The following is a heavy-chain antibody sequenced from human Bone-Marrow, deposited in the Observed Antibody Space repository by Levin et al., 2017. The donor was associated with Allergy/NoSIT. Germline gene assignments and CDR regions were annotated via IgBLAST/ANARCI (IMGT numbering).Heavy chain of an antibody. V-gene: IGHV4-39*01. CDR3: ARLSRIVVVITPSYWYFDL. Sequence: SETLSLTCTVSGGSISSSSYYWGWIRQPPGKGLEWIGSIYYSGSTYYNPSLKSRVTISVDTSKNQFSLKLSSVTAADTAVYYCARLSRIVVVITPSYWYFDLWGRGTLVTVSS. J-gene: IGHJ2*01. CDR1: GGSISSSSYY. CDR2: IYYSGST. D-gene: IGHD3-22*01.